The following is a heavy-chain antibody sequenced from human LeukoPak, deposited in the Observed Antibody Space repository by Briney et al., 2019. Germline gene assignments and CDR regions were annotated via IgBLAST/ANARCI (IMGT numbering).Heavy chain of an antibody. J-gene: IGHJ4*02. V-gene: IGHV4-31*03. D-gene: IGHD1-26*01. CDR1: GGSISSGGYY. Sequence: SQTLSLTCTVSGGSISSGGYYWSWIRQHPGKGLEWIGYIYYSGSTYYNPSLKSRVTISVDTSKNQFSLGLSSATAADTAVYSCARKFEVGANHYSDYWGQGTLVTVSS. CDR3: ARKFEVGANHYSDY. CDR2: IYYSGST.